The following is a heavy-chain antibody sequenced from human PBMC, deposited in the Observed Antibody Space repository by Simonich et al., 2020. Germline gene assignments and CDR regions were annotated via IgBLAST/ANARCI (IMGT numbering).Heavy chain of an antibody. D-gene: IGHD6-13*01. CDR2: TNPNSGGK. V-gene: IGHV1-2*02. CDR1: GYTFTGYY. CDR3: ARGRIAAAGTYYYYYMDV. Sequence: QVQLVQSGAEVKKPGASVKVSCKASGYTFTGYYMHWVRQAPGQGFEWMGWTNPNSGGKNYAKKFQGRVNMTRDTSISTAYRELSRLRSDDTAVYYCARGRIAAAGTYYYYYMDVWGKGTTVTVSS. J-gene: IGHJ6*03.